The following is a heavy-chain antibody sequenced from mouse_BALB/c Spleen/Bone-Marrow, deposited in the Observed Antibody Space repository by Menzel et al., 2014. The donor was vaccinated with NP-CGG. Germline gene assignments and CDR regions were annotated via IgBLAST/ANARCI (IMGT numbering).Heavy chain of an antibody. J-gene: IGHJ3*01. CDR3: ARTYYYGSNLFAY. CDR1: GYTFTSYV. CDR2: INPYNDGT. V-gene: IGHV1-14*01. Sequence: EVKLQESGPELVKPGASVKMSCKASGYTFTSYVMHWVKQKPGQGLEWIGYINPYNDGTKYNEKFKGKALLTSDKSSSTAYMELSSLTSEDSAVYYCARTYYYGSNLFAYWGQGTLVTVSA. D-gene: IGHD1-1*01.